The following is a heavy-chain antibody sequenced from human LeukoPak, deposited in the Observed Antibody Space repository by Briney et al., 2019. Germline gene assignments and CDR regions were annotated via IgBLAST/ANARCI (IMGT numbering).Heavy chain of an antibody. CDR3: ARGPVGAEPIDY. J-gene: IGHJ4*02. CDR1: GYTFTSYY. CDR2: VNPSGGST. Sequence: ASVKVSCKASGYTFTSYYMHWVRQAPGQGPEWMGIVNPSGGSTSYAQKFQGRVTMTRDTSTSTVYMELSSLRSEDTAVYYCARGPVGAEPIDYWGQGTLVTVSS. D-gene: IGHD1-26*01. V-gene: IGHV1-46*01.